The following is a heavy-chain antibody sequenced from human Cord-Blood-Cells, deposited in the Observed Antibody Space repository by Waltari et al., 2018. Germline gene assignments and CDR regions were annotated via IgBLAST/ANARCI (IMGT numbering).Heavy chain of an antibody. CDR1: GFTFSSYW. D-gene: IGHD6-19*01. J-gene: IGHJ4*02. V-gene: IGHV3-7*01. CDR3: GREGIAVALDY. Sequence: EVQLVESGGGSVQPGGSLRLSCAASGFTFSSYWIRWVRQAPGEGVEWEGNIKQKGSENYYVDSVKGRFTISRDNAKNSLYLQMNSLRAEDTAVYYCGREGIAVALDYWGQGTLVTVSS. CDR2: IKQKGSEN.